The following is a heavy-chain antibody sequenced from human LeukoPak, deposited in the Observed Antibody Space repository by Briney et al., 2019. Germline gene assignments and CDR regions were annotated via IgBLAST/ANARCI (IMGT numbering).Heavy chain of an antibody. D-gene: IGHD3-10*01. V-gene: IGHV3-7*01. J-gene: IGHJ4*02. Sequence: PGGSLRLSCAASGFPFSNYWMSWVRQAPGKGLEWVANIKQDGGEKFYVDSVRGRFTISRDNAKNSLYLQMNSLRAEDTAVYYCARGGFLSSPYYFDYWGQGTLVTVSS. CDR2: IKQDGGEK. CDR3: ARGGFLSSPYYFDY. CDR1: GFPFSNYW.